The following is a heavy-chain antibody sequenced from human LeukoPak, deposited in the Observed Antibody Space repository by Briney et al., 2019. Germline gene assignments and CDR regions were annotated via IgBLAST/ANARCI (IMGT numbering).Heavy chain of an antibody. D-gene: IGHD6-19*01. Sequence: SETLSLTCTVSGGSISSYYWSWIRQPPGKGLEWIGYIYYSGSTNYNPSLESRVTISVDTSKNQFSLKLSSVTAADTAVYYCAREQRGYSSGWYRPSDYYYGMDVWGQGTTVTVSS. CDR1: GGSISSYY. CDR2: IYYSGST. V-gene: IGHV4-59*01. J-gene: IGHJ6*02. CDR3: AREQRGYSSGWYRPSDYYYGMDV.